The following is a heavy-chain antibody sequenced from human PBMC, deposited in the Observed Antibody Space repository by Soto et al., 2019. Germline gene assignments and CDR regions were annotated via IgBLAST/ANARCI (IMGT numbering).Heavy chain of an antibody. V-gene: IGHV3-23*01. CDR3: AKYGGAYYKYYAMDA. CDR2: IIAGGGAT. Sequence: GGSLRLSCAASGFTVSSNYMSWVRQAPGKGLEWVSAIIAGGGATYNADSVKGRFAISRDNSKNTLYLQMNSLRAEDTAVYYCAKYGGAYYKYYAMDAWGQGTTVTVSS. CDR1: GFTVSSNY. D-gene: IGHD4-17*01. J-gene: IGHJ6*02.